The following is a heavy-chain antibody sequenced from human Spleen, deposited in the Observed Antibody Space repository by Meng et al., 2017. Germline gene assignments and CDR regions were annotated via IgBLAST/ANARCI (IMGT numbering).Heavy chain of an antibody. CDR1: EYTFTDYF. V-gene: IGHV1-2*02. D-gene: IGHD1-14*01. CDR3: ARANHHYYYALDV. CDR2: VSPSLGGT. Sequence: ASVKVSCKTSEYTFTDYFMGWVRQAPGQGLEWMGWVSPSLGGTNYAQKFQGRVSMTRDTSIGTAYMELNSLTSDDTAVYYCARANHHYYYALDVWGPGTTVTVSS. J-gene: IGHJ6*02.